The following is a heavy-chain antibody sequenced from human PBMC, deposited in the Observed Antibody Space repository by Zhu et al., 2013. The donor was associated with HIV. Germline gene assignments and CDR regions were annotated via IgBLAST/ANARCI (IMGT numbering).Heavy chain of an antibody. CDR2: IGTFSDVS. D-gene: IGHD6-13*01. J-gene: IGHJ4*01. V-gene: IGHV3-23*01. CDR1: GFTLSNSA. Sequence: EVQLLESGGGLVQPGGSLRLSCAASGFTLSNSAMSWVRQAPGKGLEWVSTIGTFSDVSYYADSVKGRFTISTDNSKNTLYLQMSSLRAEDTAIYYCTKDRVVAVGATSFDYWGQDPWSPSPQ. CDR3: TKDRVVAVGATSFDY.